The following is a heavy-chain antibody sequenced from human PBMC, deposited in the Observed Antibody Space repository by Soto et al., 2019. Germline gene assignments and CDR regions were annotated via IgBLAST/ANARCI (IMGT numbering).Heavy chain of an antibody. CDR1: GGSFSGYY. CDR2: INHSGST. V-gene: IGHV4-34*01. D-gene: IGHD2-8*02. Sequence: SETLSLTCAVYGGSFSGYYWTWIRQPPGTGLEWIGEINHSGSTNYNPSLKSRVTISVDTSKNQFSLKLTSVTAADTAMYYCARDKITGLFDYWGQGSLVTVSS. J-gene: IGHJ4*02. CDR3: ARDKITGLFDY.